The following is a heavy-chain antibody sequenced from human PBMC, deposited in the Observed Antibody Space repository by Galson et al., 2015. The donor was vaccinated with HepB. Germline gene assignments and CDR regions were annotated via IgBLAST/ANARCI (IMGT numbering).Heavy chain of an antibody. Sequence: SETLSLTCSVSGGAFSGFYWNWIRQSPGKGLEWIGDIHQTGSTNYNPSLKSRATLSIALSKNKFSLPLTCVTAADTAIYFCAREDPYYQSGAYSRVALDHWAQGTLVTVSS. CDR2: IHQTGST. CDR1: GGAFSGFY. D-gene: IGHD2-15*01. CDR3: AREDPYYQSGAYSRVALDH. J-gene: IGHJ4*02. V-gene: IGHV4-34*01.